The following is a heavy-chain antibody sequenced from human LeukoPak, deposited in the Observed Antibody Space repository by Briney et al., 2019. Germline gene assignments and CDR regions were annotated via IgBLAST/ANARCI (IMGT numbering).Heavy chain of an antibody. V-gene: IGHV3-23*01. Sequence: GGSLRLSCVASGFTFSSYGMSWVRQAPGKGLEWVSGFGGGGGPTYYADSVKGRFTISRDNSKNTLYLQMNSLRADGTAVYYCAKDRLQLANFFYWGQGTLVTVSS. CDR3: AKDRLQLANFFY. CDR2: FGGGGGPT. D-gene: IGHD6-13*01. CDR1: GFTFSSYG. J-gene: IGHJ4*02.